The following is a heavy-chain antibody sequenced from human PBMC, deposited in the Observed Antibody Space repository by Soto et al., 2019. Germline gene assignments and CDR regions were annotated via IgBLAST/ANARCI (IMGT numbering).Heavy chain of an antibody. J-gene: IGHJ3*02. V-gene: IGHV1-2*04. CDR2: INPNSAGT. CDR1: GYTFTGYY. Sequence: ASVKVSCKASGYTFTGYYMHWVRQAPGQGLEWMGWINPNSAGTNYAQKFQGWVTMTRDTSISTAYMELSRLRSDDTAVYYCARSGIAVAGTDAFDIWGQGTMVTVSS. D-gene: IGHD6-19*01. CDR3: ARSGIAVAGTDAFDI.